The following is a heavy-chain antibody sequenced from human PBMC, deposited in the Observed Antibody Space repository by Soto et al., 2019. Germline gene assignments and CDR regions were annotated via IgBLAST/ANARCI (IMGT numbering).Heavy chain of an antibody. J-gene: IGHJ5*02. Sequence: QVQLQESGPGLVKPSETLSLTCTVSGASISGFYWSWIRKSAGKGLAWIGRIYATGTTDYNPSLKSRVMMSVDTSKKQFSRKLRSVTAADTAVYYCVRDGTKTLRDWFDPWGQGISGTVSS. CDR2: IYATGTT. D-gene: IGHD1-1*01. CDR1: GASISGFY. CDR3: VRDGTKTLRDWFDP. V-gene: IGHV4-4*07.